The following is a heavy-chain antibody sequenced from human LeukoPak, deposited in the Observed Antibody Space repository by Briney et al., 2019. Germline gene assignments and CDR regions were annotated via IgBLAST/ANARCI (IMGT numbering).Heavy chain of an antibody. V-gene: IGHV1-2*02. D-gene: IGHD4-17*01. Sequence: ASVKVSCKASGYTFTGYYMHWVRQAPGQGLEWMXXINPNSGGTNYAQKFQGRVTMTRDTSISTAYMELSRLRSDDTAVYYCASFYGDYNNWFDPWGQGTLVTVSS. CDR3: ASFYGDYNNWFDP. CDR2: INPNSGGT. CDR1: GYTFTGYY. J-gene: IGHJ5*02.